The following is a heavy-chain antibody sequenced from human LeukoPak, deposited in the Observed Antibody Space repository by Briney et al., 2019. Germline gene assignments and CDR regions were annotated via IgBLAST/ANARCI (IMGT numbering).Heavy chain of an antibody. Sequence: PGRSLRLSCTASGFTFGGYAMSWVRQAPGKGLEWVGFIRSRTHGGTTEFAAPVKDRFSISRDDSKRIAYLQMNSLKTEDTAVYYCTRDGIPETNWSGYYIDYWGQGTLVTVSS. CDR1: GFTFGGYA. CDR3: TRDGIPETNWSGYYIDY. D-gene: IGHD3-3*01. CDR2: IRSRTHGGTT. J-gene: IGHJ4*02. V-gene: IGHV3-49*04.